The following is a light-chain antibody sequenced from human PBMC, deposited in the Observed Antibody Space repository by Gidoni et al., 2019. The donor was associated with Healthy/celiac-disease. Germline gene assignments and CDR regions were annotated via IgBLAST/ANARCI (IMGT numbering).Light chain of an antibody. CDR1: QSISSY. CDR3: QQSYSTLT. CDR2: AAS. V-gene: IGKV1-39*01. Sequence: DIQMTQSPSSLSASVGARVTITCRASQSISSYLNWYQQKPGKAPKLLIYAASSLQSGVPSRFSGSGSGTDFTLTISSLQPVDFATYYCQQSYSTLTFGGGTKVEIK. J-gene: IGKJ4*01.